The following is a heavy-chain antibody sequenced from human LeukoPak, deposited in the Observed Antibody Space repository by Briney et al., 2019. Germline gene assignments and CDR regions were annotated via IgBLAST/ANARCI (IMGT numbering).Heavy chain of an antibody. J-gene: IGHJ4*02. V-gene: IGHV3-23*01. D-gene: IGHD4-11*01. CDR2: ISGSGGST. CDR3: AKAVKGANYFDY. CDR1: GFTFSSYA. Sequence: HPGGSLRLSCAASGFTFSSYAMSWVRQAPGKGLEWVSAISGSGGSTYYADSVKGRFTISRDDSKNTLYLQMNSLRAEDTAVYYCAKAVKGANYFDYWGQGTLVTVSS.